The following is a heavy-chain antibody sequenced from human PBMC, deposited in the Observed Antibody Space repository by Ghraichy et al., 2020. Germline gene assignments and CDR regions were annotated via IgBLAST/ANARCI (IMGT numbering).Heavy chain of an antibody. V-gene: IGHV3-30*03. Sequence: GSLNISCAASGFTFSSYGMHWVRQAPGKGLEWVAVISYDGSNKYYADSVKGRFTISRDNSKNTLYLQMNSLRAEDTAVYYCAGELLELYGMDVWGQGTTVTVSS. CDR2: ISYDGSNK. CDR3: AGELLELYGMDV. J-gene: IGHJ6*02. CDR1: GFTFSSYG. D-gene: IGHD2-15*01.